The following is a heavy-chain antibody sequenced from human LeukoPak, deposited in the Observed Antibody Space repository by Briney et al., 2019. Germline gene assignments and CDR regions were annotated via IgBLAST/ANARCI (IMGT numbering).Heavy chain of an antibody. CDR2: IYPRDSDT. CDR3: ARFNSGWYDY. J-gene: IGHJ4*02. CDR1: GYIFSTYW. V-gene: IGHV5-51*01. Sequence: GQCLKISCTASGYIFSTYWIGWLSQMPGKGLEWMGIIYPRDSDTRYSPSFQGQVTISADNSISTAYLQWSSLKASDTAMYFCARFNSGWYDYWDQGILVTVSS. D-gene: IGHD6-19*01.